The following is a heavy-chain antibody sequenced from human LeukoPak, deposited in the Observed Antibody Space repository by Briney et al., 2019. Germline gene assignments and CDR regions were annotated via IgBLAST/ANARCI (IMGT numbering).Heavy chain of an antibody. V-gene: IGHV4-59*12. Sequence: SETLSLTCTVSGGSISSYYWSWIRQPPGKGLEWIGYIHYSGSTYYNPSLKSRVTISVDKPKNQFSLKLSSVTAADTAVYYCASLSTSGSRAVEYYFDYWGQGTLVTVSS. CDR1: GGSISSYY. CDR2: IHYSGST. D-gene: IGHD6-19*01. CDR3: ASLSTSGSRAVEYYFDY. J-gene: IGHJ4*02.